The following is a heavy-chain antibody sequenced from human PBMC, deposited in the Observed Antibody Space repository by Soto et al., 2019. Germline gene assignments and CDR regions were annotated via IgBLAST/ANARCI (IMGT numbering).Heavy chain of an antibody. V-gene: IGHV1-18*01. CDR1: GYTFTSYG. Sequence: VASVKVSCKASGYTFTSYGISWVRQAPGQGLEWMGWISAYNGNTNYAQKLQGRVTMTTDTSTSTAYMELRSLRSDDAAVYYCARGGTMIVVVPTLMPGLLDYWGQGTLVTVSS. J-gene: IGHJ4*02. D-gene: IGHD3-22*01. CDR2: ISAYNGNT. CDR3: ARGGTMIVVVPTLMPGLLDY.